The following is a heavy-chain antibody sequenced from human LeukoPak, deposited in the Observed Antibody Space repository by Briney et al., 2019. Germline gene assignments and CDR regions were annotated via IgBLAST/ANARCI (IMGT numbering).Heavy chain of an antibody. CDR2: ISGSGGST. D-gene: IGHD3-10*01. J-gene: IGHJ4*02. CDR1: GFTFSSYA. V-gene: IGHV3-23*01. CDR3: VKHSGSGSHKFDS. Sequence: PGGSLRLSCGASGFTFSSYAMSWVRQAPGTGLEWVSSISGSGGSTYYADSVRGRFTISRDNSKNTLYLQMNSLRAGDTAVYYCVKHSGSGSHKFDSWGQGTLVTVSS.